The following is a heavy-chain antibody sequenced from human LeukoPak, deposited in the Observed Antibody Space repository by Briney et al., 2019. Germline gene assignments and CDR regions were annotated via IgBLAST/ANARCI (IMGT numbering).Heavy chain of an antibody. CDR3: ARATQPGMAEAGDHYFYGMDV. D-gene: IGHD6-19*01. V-gene: IGHV3-64*01. Sequence: GGSLRLSCTVSGFTFSIYTFHWGRQAPGKGLEYGSSISPNVDTTHYANSVKGRFTSSRDNSKNTLYLKMGSLRADDMAVYHCARATQPGMAEAGDHYFYGMDVWGQGTTVTVSS. J-gene: IGHJ6*02. CDR1: GFTFSIYT. CDR2: ISPNVDTT.